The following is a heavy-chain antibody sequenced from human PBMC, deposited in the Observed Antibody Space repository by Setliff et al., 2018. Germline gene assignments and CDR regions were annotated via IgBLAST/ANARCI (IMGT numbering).Heavy chain of an antibody. CDR3: ARDNRDYDFWSGYYSLRGYFDY. J-gene: IGHJ4*02. V-gene: IGHV4-59*11. D-gene: IGHD3-3*01. CDR1: GGSISSHY. Sequence: SETLSLTCTVSGGSISSHYWSWIRQPPGKGLEWIGYIYYSGSTNYNPSLKSRVTISVDTSKNQFSLKLSSVTAADTAGYYCARDNRDYDFWSGYYSLRGYFDYWGQGTLVTVSS. CDR2: IYYSGST.